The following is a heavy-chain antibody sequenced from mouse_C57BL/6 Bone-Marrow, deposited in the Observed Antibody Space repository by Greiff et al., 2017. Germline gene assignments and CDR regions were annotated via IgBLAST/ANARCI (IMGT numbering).Heavy chain of an antibody. CDR2: INPYNGGT. CDR1: GYTFTDYY. CDR3: ARRRILGTTVVATGFDY. V-gene: IGHV1-19*01. J-gene: IGHJ2*01. D-gene: IGHD1-1*01. Sequence: VQLQQSGPVLVKPGASVKMSCKASGYTFTDYYMNWVKQSHGKSLEWIGVINPYNGGTSYNQKFKGKATLTVDKSSSTAYMELNSLTSEDSAVYYCARRRILGTTVVATGFDYWGQGTTLTVSS.